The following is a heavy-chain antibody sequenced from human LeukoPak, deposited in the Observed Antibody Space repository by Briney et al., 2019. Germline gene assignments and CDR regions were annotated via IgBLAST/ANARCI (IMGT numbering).Heavy chain of an antibody. Sequence: GGSLRLSCAASGFTFSTYWMHWVRQAPGKGLVWVALIFSDGSSTIYADSVKGRFTISRDNAKNTLYLQMNSLRAEDTAVYYCAKGRIQLWFGGEYYFDYWGQGTLVTVSS. CDR3: AKGRIQLWFGGEYYFDY. V-gene: IGHV3-74*01. D-gene: IGHD5-18*01. CDR2: IFSDGSST. J-gene: IGHJ4*02. CDR1: GFTFSTYW.